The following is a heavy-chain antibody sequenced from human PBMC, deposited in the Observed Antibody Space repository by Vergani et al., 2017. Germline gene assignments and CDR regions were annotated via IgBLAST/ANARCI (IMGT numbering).Heavy chain of an antibody. J-gene: IGHJ6*02. V-gene: IGHV3-23*01. Sequence: EVQLLESGGGLVQPVGSLRLSCAASGFTFSSYAMSWVRQAPGKGLEWVSAISGSGGSTYYADSVKGRFTISRDNSKNTLYLQMNSLRAEDTAVYYCAKDPGRPDTLYYYYYGMDVWGQGTTVTVSS. CDR3: AKDPGRPDTLYYYYYGMDV. CDR1: GFTFSSYA. CDR2: ISGSGGST.